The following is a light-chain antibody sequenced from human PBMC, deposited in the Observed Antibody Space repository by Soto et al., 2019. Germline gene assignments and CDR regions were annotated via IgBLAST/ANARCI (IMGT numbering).Light chain of an antibody. J-gene: IGLJ1*01. CDR3: SSYISTSTLNV. Sequence: QSALTQPASVSGSPGHSITISCSGTSSDVGGYNYVSWYQQHPGKAPKLMIYDVSNRPPGVSNRFSGSKSGNTASLTISGLQAEDEADYYCSSYISTSTLNVFGTGTKLTVL. CDR2: DVS. CDR1: SSDVGGYNY. V-gene: IGLV2-14*03.